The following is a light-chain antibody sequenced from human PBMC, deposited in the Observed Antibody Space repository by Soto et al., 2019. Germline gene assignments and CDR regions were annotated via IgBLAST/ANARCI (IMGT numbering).Light chain of an antibody. CDR3: QHYYSNPPT. V-gene: IGKV4-1*01. J-gene: IGKJ1*01. Sequence: DIVMTQSPDSLAVSLGERATINCKSSQSLLYKSNNKDYLAWYQQEPGQPPKLIIYWASTRESGVPDRFSGSGSGTDFTLTINSLQAEDVAIYYCQHYYSNPPTFGQGTKVEIK. CDR1: QSLLYKSNNKDY. CDR2: WAS.